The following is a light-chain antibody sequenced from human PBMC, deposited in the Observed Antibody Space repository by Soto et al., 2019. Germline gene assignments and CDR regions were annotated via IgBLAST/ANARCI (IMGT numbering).Light chain of an antibody. CDR3: QHYNSYSPWA. V-gene: IGKV1-5*01. J-gene: IGKJ1*01. CDR1: QSISDR. CDR2: DAS. Sequence: DIQITQSPSTLSASVGDRVTITCRASQSISDRLAWYQQKPGKAPKPLIYDASSLESGVPSRFSGSGSGTEFTLTISSLQPDDFATYYCQHYNSYSPWAFGQGTKVDIK.